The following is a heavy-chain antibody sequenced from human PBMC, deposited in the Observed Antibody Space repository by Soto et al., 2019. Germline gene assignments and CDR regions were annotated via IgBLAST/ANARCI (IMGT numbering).Heavy chain of an antibody. Sequence: QVQLVQSGAEVKKPGASVKVSCKASGYTFTSYGISWVRQAPGQGLEWMGWISAYNGNTNYAQKLQARVTMTTDTSTSTAYMELRSLRSDDTAVYYCARPIVYCSGGSCYSDYYYYMDVWGKGTTVTVSS. CDR2: ISAYNGNT. CDR3: ARPIVYCSGGSCYSDYYYYMDV. J-gene: IGHJ6*03. V-gene: IGHV1-18*01. D-gene: IGHD2-15*01. CDR1: GYTFTSYG.